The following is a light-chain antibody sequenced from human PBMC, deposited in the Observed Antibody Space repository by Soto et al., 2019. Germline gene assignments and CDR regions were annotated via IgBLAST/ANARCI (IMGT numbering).Light chain of an antibody. V-gene: IGKV3-20*01. CDR1: QSVSGSY. J-gene: IGKJ1*01. CDR3: QQYASSPRT. Sequence: EMMFTHSPGSLSFSPWYRSTLSFSASQSVSGSYLAWYQQKPGQAPRLVIYDASSRATGIPDRFSGSGSGADFTLTISRLEPEDFAVYYCQQYASSPRTFGQGTKVDIK. CDR2: DAS.